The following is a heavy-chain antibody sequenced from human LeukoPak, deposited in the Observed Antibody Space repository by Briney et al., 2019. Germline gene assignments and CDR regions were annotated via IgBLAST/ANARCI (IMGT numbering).Heavy chain of an antibody. J-gene: IGHJ5*02. D-gene: IGHD4-11*01. CDR1: GGSISSGSYY. CDR2: IYTSGST. CDR3: ARELPDYSNVVSERFDP. Sequence: NPSETLSLTCTVSGGSISSGSYYWSWIRQPAGKGLEWIGRIYTSGSTNYNPSLKSRVTISVDTSKNQFSLKLSSVTAADTAVYYCARELPDYSNVVSERFDPWGQGTLVTVSS. V-gene: IGHV4-61*02.